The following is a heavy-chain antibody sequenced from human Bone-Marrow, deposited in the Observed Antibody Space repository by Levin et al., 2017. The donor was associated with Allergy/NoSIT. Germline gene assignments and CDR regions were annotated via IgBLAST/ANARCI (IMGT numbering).Heavy chain of an antibody. V-gene: IGHV4-30-2*01. CDR2: IYHRGST. D-gene: IGHD5-12*01. CDR1: GGSMSSGGYS. J-gene: IGHJ6*03. CDR3: DRAKWSLSGTVATPSYCLDV. Sequence: PSETLSLTCVVSGGSMSSGGYSWSWIRQPPGKGLEWIGYIYHRGSTYYNPSLKSRVTMSVDKSKNQFSLNLDSVTAADTAVYYCDRAKWSLSGTVATPSYCLDVWGKGTTVTVSS.